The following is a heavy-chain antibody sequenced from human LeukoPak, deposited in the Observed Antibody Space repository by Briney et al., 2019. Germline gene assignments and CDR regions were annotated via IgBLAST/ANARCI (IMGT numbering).Heavy chain of an antibody. V-gene: IGHV4-34*01. CDR1: GGSFSPYY. J-gene: IGHJ4*02. D-gene: IGHD2-21*02. Sequence: SETLSLTCAVYGGSFSPYYWSWIRQPPGKGLEWIGEINHSGSTNYNPSLKSRVTISVDTSKNQFSLRLSSVTAADTAVYYCARGGFYCGRDCYVDYWGQGTLVTVSS. CDR3: ARGGFYCGRDCYVDY. CDR2: INHSGST.